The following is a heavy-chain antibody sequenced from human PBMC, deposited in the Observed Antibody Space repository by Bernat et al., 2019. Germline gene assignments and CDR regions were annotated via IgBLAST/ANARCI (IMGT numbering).Heavy chain of an antibody. D-gene: IGHD4-17*01. CDR3: ARRGGVTKDYYYMDV. CDR2: IYYSGST. Sequence: QMQLEESGPGLVKPSETLSLNCSVSGGSISISTYYWGWIRQPPGEGLAWIGTIYYSGSTYYNPSLKSRVTISVDTSKNQFSMKLSSVTAADTAVYYCARRGGVTKDYYYMDVWGKGTTVTVSS. V-gene: IGHV4-39*01. CDR1: GGSISISTYY. J-gene: IGHJ6*03.